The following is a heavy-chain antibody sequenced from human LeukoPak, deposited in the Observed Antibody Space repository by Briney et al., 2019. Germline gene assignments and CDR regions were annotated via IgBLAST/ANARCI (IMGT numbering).Heavy chain of an antibody. CDR2: INPSGGST. V-gene: IGHV1-46*01. CDR1: GYTFTSYY. Sequence: ASVKVSCKASGYTFTSYYMHWVRQAPGQGLEWMGIINPSGGSTSYAQKFQGRVTMTRDMSTSTVYMELSSLRSEDTAVYYCARDAVYSSGWYQNWFDPWGQGTLVTASS. D-gene: IGHD6-19*01. CDR3: ARDAVYSSGWYQNWFDP. J-gene: IGHJ5*02.